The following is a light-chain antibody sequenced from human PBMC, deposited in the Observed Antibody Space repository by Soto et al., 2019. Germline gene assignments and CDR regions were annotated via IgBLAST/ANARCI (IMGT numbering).Light chain of an antibody. CDR1: DIGTKS. Sequence: SYVLTQPPSVSVAPGQTARITCGGDDIGTKSVHWYQQKPGQAPVLVVYDDGDRPSRIPERFSDSNSGNTATLTISRVEAGDEADYYCQVWDSRSDHWIFGGGTKLTVL. CDR3: QVWDSRSDHWI. V-gene: IGLV3-21*02. J-gene: IGLJ2*01. CDR2: DDG.